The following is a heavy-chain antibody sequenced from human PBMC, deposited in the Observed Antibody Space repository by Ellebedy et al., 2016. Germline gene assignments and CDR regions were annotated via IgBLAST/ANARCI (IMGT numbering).Heavy chain of an antibody. Sequence: SETLSLTXTVSGGSISSSSYYWGWIRQPPGKGLEWIGSIYYSGSTYYNPSLKSRVTISVDTSKNQFSLKLSSVTAADTAVYYCARRIGWFNPWGQGTLVTVSS. CDR2: IYYSGST. CDR1: GGSISSSSYY. CDR3: ARRIGWFNP. J-gene: IGHJ5*02. V-gene: IGHV4-39*01.